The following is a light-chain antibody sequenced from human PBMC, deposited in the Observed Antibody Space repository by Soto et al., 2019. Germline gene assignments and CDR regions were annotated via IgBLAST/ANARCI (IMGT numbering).Light chain of an antibody. CDR1: QSISAW. Sequence: DIQMTQSPSTLSASVGDRVTITCRASQSISAWLAWYQQKPGKAPKLLIYDAPNFVTGVPSRFSGSDCWTDFNSAISSPQPDYFAKYYCQPDYSCLRTFGQGTKVDFK. CDR2: DAP. V-gene: IGKV1-5*01. J-gene: IGKJ1*01. CDR3: QPDYSCLRT.